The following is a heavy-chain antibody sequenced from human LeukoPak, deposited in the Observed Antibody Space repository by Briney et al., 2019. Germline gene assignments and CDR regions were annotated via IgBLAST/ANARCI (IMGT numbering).Heavy chain of an antibody. V-gene: IGHV3-23*01. CDR1: EFTFSSYA. D-gene: IGHD3-22*01. CDR3: AKASTSSGYLVMLFAFDI. J-gene: IGHJ3*02. Sequence: PGGSLRLSCAASEFTFSSYAMSWVRQAPGKGLEWVSAISGSGGSTYYADSVKGRFTISRDNSKNTLYLQTNSLRAEDTAVYYCAKASTSSGYLVMLFAFDIWGQGTMVTVSS. CDR2: ISGSGGST.